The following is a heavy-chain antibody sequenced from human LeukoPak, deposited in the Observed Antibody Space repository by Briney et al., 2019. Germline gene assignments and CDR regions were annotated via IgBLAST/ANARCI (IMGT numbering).Heavy chain of an antibody. CDR2: IYHSGST. V-gene: IGHV4-38-2*01. CDR3: ATSYYDSSGRRMVIDY. D-gene: IGHD3-22*01. J-gene: IGHJ4*02. Sequence: PSETLSLACAVSGYSISSGYYWGWIRQPPGKGLEWIGSIYHSGSTYYNPSLKSRVTISVDTSKNQFSLKLSSVTAADTAVYYCATSYYDSSGRRMVIDYWGQGTLVTVSS. CDR1: GYSISSGYY.